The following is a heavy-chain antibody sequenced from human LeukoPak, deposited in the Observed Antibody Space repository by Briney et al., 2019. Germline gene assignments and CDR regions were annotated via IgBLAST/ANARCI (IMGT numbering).Heavy chain of an antibody. CDR3: ARDASGSSTGLIDS. V-gene: IGHV3-21*01. J-gene: IGHJ4*02. CDR1: GFTLRSYS. D-gene: IGHD1-26*01. Sequence: PGGSLRLSCVASGFTLRSYSMNWVRQAPGKGLEWVSYVSTSSYYIYYADSVKGRFTISRDDAKNSLYLQMNSLRAEDTAIYYCARDASGSSTGLIDSWGQGKLVSVSS. CDR2: VSTSSYYI.